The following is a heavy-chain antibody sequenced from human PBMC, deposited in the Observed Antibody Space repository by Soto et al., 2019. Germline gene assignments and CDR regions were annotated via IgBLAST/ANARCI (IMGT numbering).Heavy chain of an antibody. CDR2: INAGNGNT. J-gene: IGHJ2*01. V-gene: IGHV1-3*01. D-gene: IGHD5-18*01. Sequence: ASVKVSCKASGITFTTYAIHWVRQAPGQGLEWMGWINAGNGNTRYSQKFQGRVTLTRDTSASTAYMDLSSLTSEDAAIYYCARDPLWGTAMVLWYFDLWGRGTLVTVSS. CDR3: ARDPLWGTAMVLWYFDL. CDR1: GITFTTYA.